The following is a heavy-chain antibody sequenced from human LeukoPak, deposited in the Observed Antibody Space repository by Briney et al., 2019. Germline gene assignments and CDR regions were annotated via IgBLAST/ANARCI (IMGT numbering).Heavy chain of an antibody. J-gene: IGHJ6*02. CDR1: GFTFSSYA. CDR3: AKETGRMGYYYYGMNV. Sequence: GGSLRLSCAASGFTFSSYAMSWVRQAPGKGLEWVSVISGSGGSTYYADSVKGRLTISRDNSKNTLYLQMNSLRAEDTAVYYCAKETGRMGYYYYGMNVWGQGTTVTVSS. D-gene: IGHD2-8*01. CDR2: ISGSGGST. V-gene: IGHV3-23*01.